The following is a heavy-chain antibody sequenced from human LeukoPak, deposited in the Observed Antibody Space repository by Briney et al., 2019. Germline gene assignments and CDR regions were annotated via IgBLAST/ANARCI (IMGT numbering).Heavy chain of an antibody. CDR1: GFTVSTNY. CDR3: ANSVNRQLVY. Sequence: QSGGSLRLSCAASGFTVSTNYMSWVRQAPGKGLEWISVIYSGGSTSYADSVKGRFTISRDNSKNTLFLQMNSLRAEDTAVYYCANSVNRQLVYWGQGILVTVSS. D-gene: IGHD6-6*01. J-gene: IGHJ4*02. V-gene: IGHV3-66*01. CDR2: IYSGGST.